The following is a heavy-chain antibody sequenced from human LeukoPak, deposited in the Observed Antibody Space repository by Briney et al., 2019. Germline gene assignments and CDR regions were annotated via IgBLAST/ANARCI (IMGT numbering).Heavy chain of an antibody. CDR2: MYYSESP. CDR1: GASIRSYY. V-gene: IGHV4-59*08. CDR3: ARSYDTYNRQRFDY. Sequence: SETLSLTCTVSGASIRSYYWSWIRQPPGKGLEWIAYMYYSESPNYNPSLKSRVTMSGDTSGNQFSLKLNSVTAADTAVYYCARSYDTYNRQRFDYWGQGILVTVSP. D-gene: IGHD3-22*01. J-gene: IGHJ4*02.